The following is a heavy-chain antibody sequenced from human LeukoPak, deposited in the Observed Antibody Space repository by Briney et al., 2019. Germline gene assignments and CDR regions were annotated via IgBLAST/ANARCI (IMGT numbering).Heavy chain of an antibody. CDR3: VRVRGSLPDY. CDR1: GYTFIAYY. Sequence: ASVNVSCKASGYTFIAYYMHWVRQAPGHGLEWMGIINPSGGSTSYAQKFQGRITMTRDTSTSTVYMEVSSLRSEDTAVYYCVRVRGSLPDYWGQGTLVTVSS. V-gene: IGHV1-46*01. CDR2: INPSGGST. J-gene: IGHJ4*02. D-gene: IGHD3-10*01.